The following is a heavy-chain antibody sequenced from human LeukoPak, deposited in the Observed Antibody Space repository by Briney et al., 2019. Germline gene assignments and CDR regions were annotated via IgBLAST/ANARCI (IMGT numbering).Heavy chain of an antibody. CDR1: GYTFTGYY. CDR2: INPNSGGT. V-gene: IGHV1-2*02. Sequence: GASVTVSCKASGYTFTGYYMHWVRQAPGQGLEWMGWINPNSGGTNYAQKFQGRVTMTRDTSISTAYMELSRLRSDDTAVYYCARAEGDTSPSRYFDYRGYYFDYWGQGTLVTVSS. J-gene: IGHJ4*02. D-gene: IGHD3-9*01. CDR3: ARAEGDTSPSRYFDYRGYYFDY.